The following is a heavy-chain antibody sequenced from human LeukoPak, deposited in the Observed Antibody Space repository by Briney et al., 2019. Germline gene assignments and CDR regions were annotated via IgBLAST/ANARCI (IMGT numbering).Heavy chain of an antibody. CDR3: ARGQWLGL. D-gene: IGHD6-19*01. J-gene: IGHJ4*02. Sequence: GFVSIGFMNPNIVNTAYAQKFHGRVTITRNTSISTAYMELSSLRSEATAVYYCARGQWLGLWGQGTLVTVSS. CDR2: MNPNIVNT. V-gene: IGHV1-8*03.